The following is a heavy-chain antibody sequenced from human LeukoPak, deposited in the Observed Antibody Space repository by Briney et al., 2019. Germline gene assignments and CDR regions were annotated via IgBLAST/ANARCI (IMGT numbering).Heavy chain of an antibody. V-gene: IGHV1-18*01. CDR2: ISAYNGNT. J-gene: IGHJ6*01. CDR1: GYTFTSYG. Sequence: ASVKVSCKASGYTFTSYGISWVRQAPGQGLEWMGWISAYNGNTNYAQKLPRRVTMTTDTSTSTAYLELRSLRSDDTAVYYCARDYVDTAMVIDYYYGMDVWGQGTTVTVSS. CDR3: ARDYVDTAMVIDYYYGMDV. D-gene: IGHD5-18*01.